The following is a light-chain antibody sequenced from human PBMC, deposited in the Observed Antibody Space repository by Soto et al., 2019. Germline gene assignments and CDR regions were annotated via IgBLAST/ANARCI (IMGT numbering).Light chain of an antibody. CDR1: KIGSES. J-gene: IGLJ2*01. V-gene: IGLV3-21*02. CDR2: DDS. Sequence: SYELTQPPSVSVAPGQTARITCGGNKIGSESVHWYQQKPGQAPVLVVYDDSDRPSGIPERFSGSNSGNTATLTISRVEAGDEADYYCQVWDSRSDHVVFGGGTQLTVL. CDR3: QVWDSRSDHVV.